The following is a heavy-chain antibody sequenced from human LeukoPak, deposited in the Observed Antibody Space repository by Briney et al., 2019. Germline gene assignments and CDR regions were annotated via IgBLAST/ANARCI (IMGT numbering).Heavy chain of an antibody. V-gene: IGHV3-21*01. CDR3: AELGITMIGGV. J-gene: IGHJ6*04. Sequence: GGSLRLSCAASGFTFSSYSMNWVRQAPGKGLEWVSSISSSSSYIYYAGSVKGRFTTSRDNAKNSLYLQMNSLRAEDTAVYYCAELGITMIGGVWGKGTTVTISS. CDR1: GFTFSSYS. CDR2: ISSSSSYI. D-gene: IGHD3-10*02.